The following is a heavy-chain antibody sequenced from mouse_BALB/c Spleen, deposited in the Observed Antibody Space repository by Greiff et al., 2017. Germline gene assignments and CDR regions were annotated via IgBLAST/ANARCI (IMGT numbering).Heavy chain of an antibody. CDR2: IYPGNSDT. Sequence: DVKLVESGTVLARPGASVKMSCKASGYSFTSYWMHWVKQRPGQGLEWIGAIYPGNSDTSYNQKFKGKAKLTAVTSASTAYMELSSLTNEDSAVYYCTREWLLRYYYAMDYWGQGTSVTVSS. CDR1: GYSFTSYW. J-gene: IGHJ4*01. CDR3: TREWLLRYYYAMDY. V-gene: IGHV1-5*01. D-gene: IGHD2-3*01.